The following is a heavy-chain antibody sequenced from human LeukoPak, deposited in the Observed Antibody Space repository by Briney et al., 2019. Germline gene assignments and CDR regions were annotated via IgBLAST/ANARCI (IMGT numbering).Heavy chain of an antibody. CDR2: IYYSGST. CDR3: ARELKKGYSSSWSDY. J-gene: IGHJ4*02. Sequence: SETLSLTCTVSGGSISSYYWSWIRQPPGKGLEWIGSIYYSGSTYYNPSLKSRVTISVDTSKNQFSLKLSSVTAADTAVYYCARELKKGYSSSWSDYWGQGTLVTVSS. CDR1: GGSISSYY. V-gene: IGHV4-59*05. D-gene: IGHD6-13*01.